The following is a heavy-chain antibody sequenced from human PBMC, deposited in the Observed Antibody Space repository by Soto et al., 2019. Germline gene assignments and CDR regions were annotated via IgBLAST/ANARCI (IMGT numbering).Heavy chain of an antibody. J-gene: IGHJ4*02. D-gene: IGHD4-17*01. V-gene: IGHV3-48*02. CDR1: GFTFSSYS. CDR2: ISSSSTI. CDR3: ARGRRTTVGTFDY. Sequence: GSLRLSCAASGFTFSSYSMNWVRQAPGKGLEWVSYISSSSTIYYADSVKGRFTISRDNAKNSLYLQMNSLRDEDTAVYYCARGRRTTVGTFDYWGQGTLVTVSS.